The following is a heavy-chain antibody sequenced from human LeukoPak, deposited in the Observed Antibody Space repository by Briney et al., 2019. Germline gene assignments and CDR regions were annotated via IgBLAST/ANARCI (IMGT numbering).Heavy chain of an antibody. CDR3: ARGGGVTIFGVDGDAFDI. Sequence: PSQTLSLTCTVSGGSISSYYWSWIRQPPGKGLEWIGYIYYSGSTNYNPSLKSRVTISVDTSKNQFSLKLSSVTAADTAVYYCARGGGVTIFGVDGDAFDIWGQGTMVTVSS. D-gene: IGHD3-3*01. CDR1: GGSISSYY. V-gene: IGHV4-59*01. J-gene: IGHJ3*02. CDR2: IYYSGST.